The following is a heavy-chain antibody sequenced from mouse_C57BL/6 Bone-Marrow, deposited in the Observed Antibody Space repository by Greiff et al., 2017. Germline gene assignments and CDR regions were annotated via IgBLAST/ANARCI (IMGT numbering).Heavy chain of an antibody. D-gene: IGHD2-2*01. CDR2: IRNKANNHAT. Sequence: EVQRVESGGGLVQPGGSMKLSCAASGFTFSDAWMVWVRQSPEKGLEWVAEIRNKANNHATYYAGSVQGRFTISRDDYKSSVYLQMYSLRAVDTGIYYCTPIYDGYEYYSMDYWGQGTSVTVSS. CDR3: TPIYDGYEYYSMDY. CDR1: GFTFSDAW. J-gene: IGHJ4*01. V-gene: IGHV6-6*01.